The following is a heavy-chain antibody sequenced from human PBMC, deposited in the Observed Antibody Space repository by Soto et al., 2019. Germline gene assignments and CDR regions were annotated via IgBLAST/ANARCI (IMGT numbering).Heavy chain of an antibody. V-gene: IGHV3-23*01. CDR1: GFTFGGYA. Sequence: EVQLLESGGGFLQPGGSLRLSCAASGFTFGGYAMNWVRQASGKGLEWVSGISGGGDATFYTDSVKGRFTISRDNSGNTLYLQMNSLRAEDTAVYFCGRKSQGSVTVTGNWYFDLWGRGTLVTVSS. D-gene: IGHD4-17*01. CDR2: ISGGGDAT. CDR3: GRKSQGSVTVTGNWYFDL. J-gene: IGHJ2*01.